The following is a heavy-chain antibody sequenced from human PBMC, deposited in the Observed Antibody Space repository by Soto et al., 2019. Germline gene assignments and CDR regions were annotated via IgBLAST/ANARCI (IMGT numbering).Heavy chain of an antibody. Sequence: GGSLRLSCAASGFTFSSYAMHWVRQAPGKGLEWVAVISYDGSNKYYADSVKGRFTISRDNSKNTLYLQMNSLRAEDTAVYYCARLHDYGDYEVTFDYWGQGTLVTVSS. V-gene: IGHV3-30-3*01. J-gene: IGHJ4*02. D-gene: IGHD4-17*01. CDR1: GFTFSSYA. CDR3: ARLHDYGDYEVTFDY. CDR2: ISYDGSNK.